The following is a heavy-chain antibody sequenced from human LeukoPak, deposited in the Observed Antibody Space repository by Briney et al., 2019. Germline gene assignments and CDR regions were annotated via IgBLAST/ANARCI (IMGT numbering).Heavy chain of an antibody. CDR2: ISSGGTT. J-gene: IGHJ4*02. Sequence: PGGSLRLSCAVSGFTVRDNHMNWVRQAPGKGLEWVSVISSGGTTYYAESVKGRFTISRDNSKSTLYLQMNSLRAEDTAVYYCARDSLLDYWGQGTLVTVSS. CDR1: GFTVRDNH. D-gene: IGHD5/OR15-5a*01. CDR3: ARDSLLDY. V-gene: IGHV3-66*01.